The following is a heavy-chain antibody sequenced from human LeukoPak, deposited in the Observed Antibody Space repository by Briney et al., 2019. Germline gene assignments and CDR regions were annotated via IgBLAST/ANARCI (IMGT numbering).Heavy chain of an antibody. V-gene: IGHV3-53*01. CDR3: ARDPSGSYRSYYYYGMDV. J-gene: IGHJ6*02. Sequence: GGSLRLSCAASWFTVSSNYMSWVRQAPGKGLEWVSVIYSGGSTYYADSVKGRFTISRDNSKNTLYLQMNSLRAEDTAVYYCARDPSGSYRSYYYYGMDVWGQGTTVTVSS. D-gene: IGHD1-26*01. CDR2: IYSGGST. CDR1: WFTVSSNY.